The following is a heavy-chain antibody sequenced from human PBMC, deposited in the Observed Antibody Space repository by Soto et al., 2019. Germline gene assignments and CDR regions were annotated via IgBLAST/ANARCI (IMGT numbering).Heavy chain of an antibody. CDR1: GGSISDYY. CDR2: IFYTGST. J-gene: IGHJ4*02. V-gene: IGHV4-59*01. Sequence: QVQLQESGPGLVKPSETLSLTCTVSGGSISDYYWVWIRQPPGKGLEWIGSIFYTGSTDYNPSLKSRVTISLATSKNQFSLNLNSMTAADTAVYYCARVNRGAFDCWGQGTLVTVSS. CDR3: ARVNRGAFDC.